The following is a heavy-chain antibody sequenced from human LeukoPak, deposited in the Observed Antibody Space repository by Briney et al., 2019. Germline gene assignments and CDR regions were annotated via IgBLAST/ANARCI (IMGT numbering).Heavy chain of an antibody. CDR2: INPNSGGT. CDR3: ARAADIAVAGTDFDY. CDR1: GYTFTSYD. D-gene: IGHD6-19*01. Sequence: ASVKVSCKASGYTFTSYDINWVRQATGQGLEWMGWINPNSGGTNYAQKFQGRVTMTRDTSISTAYMELSRLRSDDTAVYYCARAADIAVAGTDFDYWGQGTLVTVSS. V-gene: IGHV1-2*02. J-gene: IGHJ4*02.